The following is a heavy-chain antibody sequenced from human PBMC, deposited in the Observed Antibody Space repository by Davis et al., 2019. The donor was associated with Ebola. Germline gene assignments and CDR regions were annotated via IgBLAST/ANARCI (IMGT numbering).Heavy chain of an antibody. D-gene: IGHD7-27*01. CDR3: ASQANWGYYFDY. CDR1: GFTFSSYA. CDR2: ISYDGSNK. Sequence: PGGSLRLSCAASGFTFSSYAMHWVRQAPGKGLEWVAVISYDGSNKYYADSVKGRFTISRDNSKNTLYLQMNSLRAEDTAVYYCASQANWGYYFDYWGQGTLVTVSS. V-gene: IGHV3-30-3*01. J-gene: IGHJ4*02.